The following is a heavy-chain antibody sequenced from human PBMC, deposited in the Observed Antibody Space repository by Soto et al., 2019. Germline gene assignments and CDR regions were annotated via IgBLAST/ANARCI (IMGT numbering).Heavy chain of an antibody. CDR1: GFTFDDYA. V-gene: IGHV3-9*01. Sequence: PGGSLRLSCAASGFTFDDYAMHWVRQAPGKGLEWVSGISWNSGSIGYADSVKGRFTISRDNSQNTLYLQMNSLRAEDTAVYYCAKERTGKVDYWGQGTLVTVSS. CDR2: ISWNSGSI. J-gene: IGHJ4*02. CDR3: AKERTGKVDY.